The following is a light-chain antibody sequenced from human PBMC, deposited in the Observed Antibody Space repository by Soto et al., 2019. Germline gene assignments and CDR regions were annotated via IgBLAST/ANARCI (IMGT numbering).Light chain of an antibody. CDR1: QRLSSW. Sequence: IQMTQSPSSVSASVGDRVILTCRASQRLSSWLAWYHQRPGEAPRLLIYATSTLETGVPPRFSGSGSGRDFTLTIRSLQPEERVTSFGQHANSVPGTFGHGTKVEVK. CDR3: QHANSVPGT. J-gene: IGKJ1*01. V-gene: IGKV1-12*01. CDR2: ATS.